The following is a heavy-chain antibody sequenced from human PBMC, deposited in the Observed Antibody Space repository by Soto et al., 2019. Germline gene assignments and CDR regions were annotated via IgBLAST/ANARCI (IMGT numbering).Heavy chain of an antibody. J-gene: IGHJ6*02. D-gene: IGHD2-21*02. V-gene: IGHV1-69*13. CDR3: ARVVVTASNYYYYGMDV. CDR1: GGTFSSYA. CDR2: IIPIFGTA. Sequence: SVKVSCKASGGTFSSYAISWVRQAPGRGLEWMGGIIPIFGTANYAQKFQGRVTITADESTSTAYMELSSLRSEDTAVYYCARVVVTASNYYYYGMDVWGQGTTVTVSS.